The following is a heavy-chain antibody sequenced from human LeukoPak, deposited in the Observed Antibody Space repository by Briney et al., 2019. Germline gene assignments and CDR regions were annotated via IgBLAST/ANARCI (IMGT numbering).Heavy chain of an antibody. J-gene: IGHJ5*02. V-gene: IGHV4-34*01. CDR3: ASARKNWFDP. CDR1: GGSFSGYY. CDR2: INHSGST. Sequence: SETLSLTCAVYGGSFSGYYWSWIRQPPGKGLEWIGEINHSGSTNYNPSLKSRVTISVDTSKNQFSLKLSSVTAADTAVYYCASARKNWFDPWGQGTLVTVPS.